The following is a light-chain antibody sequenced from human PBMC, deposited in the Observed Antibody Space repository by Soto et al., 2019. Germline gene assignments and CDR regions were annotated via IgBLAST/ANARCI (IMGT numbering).Light chain of an antibody. CDR1: QSVSSSY. J-gene: IGKJ2*01. CDR3: QQYGSSPL. CDR2: GAS. V-gene: IGKV3-20*01. Sequence: EIVLTQSPGTLPLSPGERATLSCRASQSVSSSYLAWYQQKPGQAPRLLIYGASSRATGIPDRFSGSGSGTDFTLTISRLEPEDVAVYYCQQYGSSPLFGQGTKLEIK.